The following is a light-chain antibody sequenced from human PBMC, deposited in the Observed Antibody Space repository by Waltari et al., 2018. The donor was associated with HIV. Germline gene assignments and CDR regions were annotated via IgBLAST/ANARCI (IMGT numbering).Light chain of an antibody. CDR3: LQNIRAPFA. J-gene: IGKJ2*01. V-gene: IGKV2-28*01. CDR2: LAS. Sequence: DVLETQFPLSLTVSPGESASIPCRATESLLHSNGRNYWDWYFQRPGHTPRLLIYLASNRASGVSDRFVGGGSGTDFTLRITRVEAADAGLYFCLQNIRAPFAFGQGT. CDR1: ESLLHSNGRNY.